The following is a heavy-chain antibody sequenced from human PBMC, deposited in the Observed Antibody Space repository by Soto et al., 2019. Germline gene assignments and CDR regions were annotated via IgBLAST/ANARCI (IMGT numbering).Heavy chain of an antibody. Sequence: EVQLVESGGVVVQPGGSLRLSCAASGFTFDDYTMHWVRQAPGKGLEWVSLISWGGGSTYYADSVKGRFTISRDNSKNSLYLQMNSLRTEDTALYYCAKERERWLQLSYGMDVWGQGTTVTVSS. J-gene: IGHJ6*02. D-gene: IGHD5-12*01. CDR3: AKERERWLQLSYGMDV. CDR2: ISWGGGST. CDR1: GFTFDDYT. V-gene: IGHV3-43*01.